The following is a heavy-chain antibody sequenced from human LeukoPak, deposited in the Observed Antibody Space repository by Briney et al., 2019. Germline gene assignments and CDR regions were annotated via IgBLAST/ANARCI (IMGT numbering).Heavy chain of an antibody. V-gene: IGHV3-21*01. Sequence: GGSLRLSCAASGFTFSSYSMNWVRRAPGKGLEWVSSISSSSSYIYYADSVKGRFTISRDNAKNSLYLQMNSLRAEDTAVYYCATQAGAFDIWGQGTMVTVSS. CDR2: ISSSSSYI. CDR3: ATQAGAFDI. D-gene: IGHD6-13*01. J-gene: IGHJ3*02. CDR1: GFTFSSYS.